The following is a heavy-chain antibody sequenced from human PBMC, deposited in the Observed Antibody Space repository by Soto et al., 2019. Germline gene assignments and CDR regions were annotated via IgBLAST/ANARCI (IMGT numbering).Heavy chain of an antibody. CDR2: IYPGDSDT. CDR1: GYSFTSYW. V-gene: IGHV5-51*01. J-gene: IGHJ6*02. CDR3: ARTSAAGKYYYGMDV. Sequence: GESLKISCKGSGYSFTSYWIGWVRQMPGKGLEWMGIIYPGDSDTRYSPSFQGQVTISADKSISTAYLQWSSLKTSDTAMYYCARTSAAGKYYYGMDVWGQGTTVTVSS. D-gene: IGHD6-13*01.